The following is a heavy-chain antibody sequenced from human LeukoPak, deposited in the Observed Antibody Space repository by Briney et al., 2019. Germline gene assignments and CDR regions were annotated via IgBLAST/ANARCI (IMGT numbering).Heavy chain of an antibody. D-gene: IGHD5-12*01. Sequence: SETLSLTCTVSGGSISSSSYYWGWIRQPPGKGLEWIGSIYYSGSTYYNPSLKSRVTISVDTSKNQFSLKLSSVTAADTAVYYCARTRYSGYDFLGSDYWGQGTLVTVSS. CDR3: ARTRYSGYDFLGSDY. CDR1: GGSISSSSYY. V-gene: IGHV4-39*07. CDR2: IYYSGST. J-gene: IGHJ4*02.